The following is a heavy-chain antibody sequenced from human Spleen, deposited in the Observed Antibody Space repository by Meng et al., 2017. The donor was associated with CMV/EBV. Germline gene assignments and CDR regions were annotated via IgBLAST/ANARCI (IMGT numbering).Heavy chain of an antibody. CDR1: GFTFDDYA. V-gene: IGHV3-49*04. Sequence: GESLKISCTASGFTFDDYAMSWVRQAPGKGLEWVGFIRSKAYGGTTEYAASVKGRFTISRDDSKSIAYLQMNSLETEDTAVFYCSREAKSGYRNGSNDYWGRGTLVTVSS. CDR3: SREAKSGYRNGSNDY. J-gene: IGHJ4*02. D-gene: IGHD5-18*01. CDR2: IRSKAYGGTT.